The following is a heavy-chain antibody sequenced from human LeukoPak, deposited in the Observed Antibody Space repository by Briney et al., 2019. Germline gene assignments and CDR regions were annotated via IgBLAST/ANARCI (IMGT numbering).Heavy chain of an antibody. J-gene: IGHJ4*02. Sequence: GESLKISCKSSGYSFTNYWIAWVRQMPGKGLEWMAIVYPRDSDTRYSPSFQGQVTVSADKSINTAYLQWSSLKASDTVMYYCTRPDSTGFYTDWGQGTLVTVSS. CDR1: GYSFTNYW. CDR3: TRPDSTGFYTD. CDR2: VYPRDSDT. V-gene: IGHV5-51*01. D-gene: IGHD3-22*01.